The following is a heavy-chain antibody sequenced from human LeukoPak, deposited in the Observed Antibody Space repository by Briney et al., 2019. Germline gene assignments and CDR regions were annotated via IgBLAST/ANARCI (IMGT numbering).Heavy chain of an antibody. CDR2: ISGSGSTI. J-gene: IGHJ4*02. V-gene: IGHV3-11*04. Sequence: PGGSLRLSCAASGFTCSDYSVSWIRQAPGKGLEWVSYISGSGSTINYADSVKGRFTISRDNARNSLYLQMNSLRADDTAVYYCARGHLVPIDYWGQGTLVTVSS. CDR3: ARGHLVPIDY. CDR1: GFTCSDYS. D-gene: IGHD6-13*01.